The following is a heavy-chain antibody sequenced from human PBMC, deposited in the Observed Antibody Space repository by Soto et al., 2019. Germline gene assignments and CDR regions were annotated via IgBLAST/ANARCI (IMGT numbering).Heavy chain of an antibody. D-gene: IGHD2-2*02. Sequence: QVQLQESGPGLVKPSETLSLTCTVSGDSIRSHYWGWIRQPPGKGLEWIGYIYYSGSTNYNPSLKSRVHISGDTSKNQLALKLSSVTAADTAVYYCARRYCSSTSCYIYDPWGQGTLVTVSS. V-gene: IGHV4-59*08. CDR3: ARRYCSSTSCYIYDP. J-gene: IGHJ5*02. CDR2: IYYSGST. CDR1: GDSIRSHY.